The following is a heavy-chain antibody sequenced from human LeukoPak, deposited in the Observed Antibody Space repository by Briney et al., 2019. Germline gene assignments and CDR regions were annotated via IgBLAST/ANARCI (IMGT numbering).Heavy chain of an antibody. CDR3: ARANDFWSGPTDY. CDR1: GGSFSGYY. CDR2: INHSGST. D-gene: IGHD3-3*01. V-gene: IGHV4-34*01. J-gene: IGHJ4*02. Sequence: PSETLSLTCAVYGGSFSGYYWSWIRQPPGKGLEWIGEINHSGSTNYNPSLKSRVTISVDMSKNQFSLKLSSVTAADTAVYYCARANDFWSGPTDYWGQGTLVTVSS.